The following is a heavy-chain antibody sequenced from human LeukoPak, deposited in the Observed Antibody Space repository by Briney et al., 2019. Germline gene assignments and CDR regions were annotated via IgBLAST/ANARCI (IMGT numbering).Heavy chain of an antibody. Sequence: SETLSLTCAVYGGSLSGYSWTWIRQPPGKGLEWIGEIDHSGSTNYNASLTSRVIISADTSQNQFSLKLTSVTVADTAVNYCARVYVTVVRGRWFDPWGQGTLVTVSS. CDR2: IDHSGST. J-gene: IGHJ5*02. CDR1: GGSLSGYS. D-gene: IGHD3-10*01. V-gene: IGHV4-34*01. CDR3: ARVYVTVVRGRWFDP.